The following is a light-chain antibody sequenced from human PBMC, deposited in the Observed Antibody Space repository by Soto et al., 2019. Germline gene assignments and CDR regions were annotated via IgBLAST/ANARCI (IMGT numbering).Light chain of an antibody. J-gene: IGKJ1*01. CDR3: QQYNNWPPLT. CDR1: QSVSSN. V-gene: IGKV3-15*01. CDR2: GAS. Sequence: EIVMTQSPATLSVSPGERATLSCRASQSVSSNLAWYQQKPGQAPMLLIYGASTRSTGIPARFSGSGSRTEFTLTISSLQSEDFAVYYWQQYNNWPPLTFGQGTKVEIK.